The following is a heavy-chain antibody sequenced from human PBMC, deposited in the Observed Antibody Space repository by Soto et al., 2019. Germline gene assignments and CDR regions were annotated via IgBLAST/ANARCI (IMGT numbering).Heavy chain of an antibody. J-gene: IGHJ6*03. CDR2: VTASGDRT. CDR1: GFTFSSHA. CDR3: AKGGHGEVRYYYMDV. V-gene: IGHV3-23*01. Sequence: GGSLRLSCAASGFTFSSHAMTWVRQAPGKGLEWVSTVTASGDRTFYADSVKGRFTISRDNSKNTLSLQMSSLRAEDTAVYFCAKGGHGEVRYYYMDVWGKGPTVTVSS. D-gene: IGHD3-3*01.